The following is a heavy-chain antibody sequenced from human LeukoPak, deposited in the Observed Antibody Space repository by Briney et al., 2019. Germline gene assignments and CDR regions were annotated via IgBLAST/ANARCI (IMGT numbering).Heavy chain of an antibody. CDR2: IYPGDSDT. D-gene: IGHD1-26*01. Sequence: GESLKISCKGSGYSFTSYWIGWVRPMPGKGLEWMGIIYPGDSDTRYSPSFQGQVTISADKSLSIAYLQWSSLKASDTAMYCCARGSGSYHTAYMNWGQGSPVTVSS. V-gene: IGHV5-51*01. CDR3: ARGSGSYHTAYMN. J-gene: IGHJ4*02. CDR1: GYSFTSYW.